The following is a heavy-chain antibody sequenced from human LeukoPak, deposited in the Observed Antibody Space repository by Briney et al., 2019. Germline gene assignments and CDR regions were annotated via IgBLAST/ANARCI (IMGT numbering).Heavy chain of an antibody. J-gene: IGHJ4*02. V-gene: IGHV3-64D*09. CDR3: VKITSVTGGDC. D-gene: IGHD1-1*01. Sequence: GGSLRLSCSASGFTFSAYAMYWVRQAPGKGLEYVSGISNNGGSSFYADSVRGRFTISRDNSKNTLYLQMSSLRAEDTAVYYCVKITSVTGGDCWGQGTRLTVSS. CDR2: ISNNGGSS. CDR1: GFTFSAYA.